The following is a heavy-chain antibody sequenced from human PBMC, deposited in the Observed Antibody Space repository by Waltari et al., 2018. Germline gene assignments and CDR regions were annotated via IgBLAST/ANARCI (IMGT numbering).Heavy chain of an antibody. Sequence: EVKLVESGGGLVKTGGSLRLGCAVAGFTFKSFSMNWVRQAPGKGLEWVSTISSGSGFIYYTDSVKGRFNISRDNAANILYLQMSSLRVEDSAVYFCVREGFGDYGDYWGQGTLVTVSS. CDR3: VREGFGDYGDY. V-gene: IGHV3-21*01. CDR1: GFTFKSFS. J-gene: IGHJ4*02. D-gene: IGHD3-10*01. CDR2: ISSGSGFI.